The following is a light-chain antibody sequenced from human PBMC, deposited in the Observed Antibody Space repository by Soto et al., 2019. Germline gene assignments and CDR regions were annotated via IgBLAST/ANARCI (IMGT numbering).Light chain of an antibody. Sequence: DIQMTQSPSSLSASVGDRVTITCRASQGISNYLAWYQQKPGKVPKLLIYAASTLQSGVPPRFSGSGFGTDFTLTISSLQPEDVATYYCQQYNSAPRTFGQGTKVEIK. V-gene: IGKV1-27*01. J-gene: IGKJ1*01. CDR3: QQYNSAPRT. CDR1: QGISNY. CDR2: AAS.